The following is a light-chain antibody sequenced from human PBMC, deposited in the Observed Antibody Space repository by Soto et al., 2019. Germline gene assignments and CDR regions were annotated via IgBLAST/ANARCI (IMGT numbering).Light chain of an antibody. CDR2: AAS. CDR1: QSVKNNC. V-gene: IGKV3-20*01. J-gene: IGKJ1*01. CDR3: QQYPTSPPT. Sequence: ETVLTQSPGTLSLSTGERATLSCRASQSVKNNCLRWYQQKPGQAPRLLIYAASGRATGIPDRFSGSGSGTDFTLTISRLEPEDCAVYYCQQYPTSPPTFGQGTKVEIK.